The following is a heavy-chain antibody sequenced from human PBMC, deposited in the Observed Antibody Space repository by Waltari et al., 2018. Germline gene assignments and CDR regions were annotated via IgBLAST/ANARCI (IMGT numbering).Heavy chain of an antibody. CDR1: GFTFSNYW. V-gene: IGHV3-7*01. CDR2: IKEDGSIK. J-gene: IGHJ4*02. D-gene: IGHD3-9*01. Sequence: EVQLVESGGGLVQPGGSLRLSCVASGFTFSNYWMRGVLQAPGKGLEWVANIKEDGSIKNYVDSVKGRFTISRDNAQKSLYLQLSSLRVEDTARYYCAKYDLLTDHGSTHYYFDYWGQGALVTVSS. CDR3: AKYDLLTDHGSTHYYFDY.